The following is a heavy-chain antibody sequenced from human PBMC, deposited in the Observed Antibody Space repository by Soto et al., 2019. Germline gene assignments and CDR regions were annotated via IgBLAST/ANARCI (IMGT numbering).Heavy chain of an antibody. J-gene: IGHJ6*02. CDR1: VLTFSDYY. D-gene: IGHD1-26*01. CDR3: AIARRGVGVSYGMDV. V-gene: IGHV3-11*01. Sequence: VGSLRLSCASSVLTFSDYYMSCIRHPPGKGLEWVSYISSSGSTIYYADSVKGRFTISRDNAKNSLYLQMNSLRAEDTAVYYCAIARRGVGVSYGMDVGGQGTTV. CDR2: ISSSGSTI.